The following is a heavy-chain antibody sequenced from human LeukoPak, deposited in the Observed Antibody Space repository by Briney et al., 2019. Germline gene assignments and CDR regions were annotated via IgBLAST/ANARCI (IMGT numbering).Heavy chain of an antibody. CDR1: VGSLSGHY. D-gene: IGHD5-18*01. CDR3: ASHRGDTYGPYYY. J-gene: IGHJ4*02. Sequence: KPSETLSLTCAVYVGSLSGHYWSWIRQPPGKGLEWIGEINHSGSTNYNPSLKSRVTISVDTSNNQFSLKVNSVTAANTATYYCASHRGDTYGPYYYWGQGTLVTVSS. CDR2: INHSGST. V-gene: IGHV4-34*01.